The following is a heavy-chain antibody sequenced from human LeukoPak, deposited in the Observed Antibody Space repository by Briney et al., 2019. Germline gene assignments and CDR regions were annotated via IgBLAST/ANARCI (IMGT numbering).Heavy chain of an antibody. D-gene: IGHD6-13*01. CDR3: ARVLGFSSSDYVGRYFDY. Sequence: NSSETLSLTCAVYGGSFSGYYWSWIRQAPGKGLEWIGEISHSGNTNYNPSLKSRVIISVDTSKNQFSLKVRSVTAADTAVYYCARVLGFSSSDYVGRYFDYWGQGTLDTVSS. V-gene: IGHV4-34*01. CDR2: ISHSGNT. J-gene: IGHJ4*02. CDR1: GGSFSGYY.